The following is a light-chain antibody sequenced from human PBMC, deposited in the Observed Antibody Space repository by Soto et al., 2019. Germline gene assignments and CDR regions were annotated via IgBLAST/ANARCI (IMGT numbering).Light chain of an antibody. CDR1: QSVNSNY. J-gene: IGKJ1*01. CDR3: QQYGSSPRT. CDR2: AAS. V-gene: IGKV3-20*01. Sequence: ENVLTQSPGTLSLSPGERATLSCGASQSVNSNYLAWYQQTPGQTPRLLIYAASSRATGIPDRFSGSGSGTDFSLTISRLEAEDFAVYYCQQYGSSPRTFGQGTKVDI.